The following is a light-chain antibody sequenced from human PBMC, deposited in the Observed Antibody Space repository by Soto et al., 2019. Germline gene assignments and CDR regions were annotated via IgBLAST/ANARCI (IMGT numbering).Light chain of an antibody. CDR1: QAISSH. V-gene: IGKV1-13*02. CDR3: QQIKSYPRVT. J-gene: IGKJ1*01. CDR2: GAS. Sequence: AIQLTQSPSSLSASVGDRVSITCRASQAISSHLAWYQQKPGTGPKLLIHGASVLQTGVPSRFSGSGNGPGTDFTLTISSLQPEDFATYFCQQIKSYPRVTFGQGTRWIS.